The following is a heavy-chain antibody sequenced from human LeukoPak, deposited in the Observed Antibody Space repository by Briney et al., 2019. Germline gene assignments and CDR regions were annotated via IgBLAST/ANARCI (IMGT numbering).Heavy chain of an antibody. CDR3: ARASPYYDILTGYYNVFYFDY. D-gene: IGHD3-9*01. V-gene: IGHV3-74*01. Sequence: GGSLRLSCAASGFSLSAYWMTWVRQAPGKGLEWVSRINSDGSSTSYADSVKGRFTISRDNAKNTLYLQMNSLRAEDTAVYYCARASPYYDILTGYYNVFYFDYWGQGTLVTVSS. J-gene: IGHJ4*02. CDR2: INSDGSST. CDR1: GFSLSAYW.